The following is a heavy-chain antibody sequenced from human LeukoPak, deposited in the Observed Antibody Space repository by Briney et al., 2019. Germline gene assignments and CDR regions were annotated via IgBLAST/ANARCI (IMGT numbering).Heavy chain of an antibody. D-gene: IGHD5-18*01. Sequence: GGSLRLSCAASGFTFSSYAMHWVRQAPGKGLEWVAVISYDGSNKYYADSVKGRFTISRDNSKNTLYLQMNSLRAEDTAVYYCARVGYSYGYSYFDYWGQGTLVTVSS. J-gene: IGHJ4*02. V-gene: IGHV3-30-3*01. CDR3: ARVGYSYGYSYFDY. CDR1: GFTFSSYA. CDR2: ISYDGSNK.